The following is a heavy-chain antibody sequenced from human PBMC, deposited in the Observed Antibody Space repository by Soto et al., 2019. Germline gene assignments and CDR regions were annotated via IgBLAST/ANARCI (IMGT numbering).Heavy chain of an antibody. CDR1: GYTFTGYY. V-gene: IGHV1-2*04. D-gene: IGHD6-13*01. J-gene: IGHJ4*02. Sequence: GASVKVSCKASGYTFTGYYMHWVRQAPGQGLEWMGWINPNSGGTNYAQKFQGWVTMTRDTSISTAYMELSRLRSDDTAVYYCARDLGGIAAPFDYWGQGTLVTVSS. CDR3: ARDLGGIAAPFDY. CDR2: INPNSGGT.